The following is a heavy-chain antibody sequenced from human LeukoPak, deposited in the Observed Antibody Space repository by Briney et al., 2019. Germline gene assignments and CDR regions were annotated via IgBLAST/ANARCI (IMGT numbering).Heavy chain of an antibody. CDR1: GFTFSTYG. Sequence: GGSLRLSCVGSGFTFSTYGMNWVRQAPGKGLEWVSYISTWSTTIYYADSVKGRFTISRDDAKSSLFLQMNSLRVEDTALYYCARMSSGYYDDNWGQGTWVTVSS. V-gene: IGHV3-48*01. CDR2: ISTWSTTI. D-gene: IGHD3-22*01. J-gene: IGHJ4*02. CDR3: ARMSSGYYDDN.